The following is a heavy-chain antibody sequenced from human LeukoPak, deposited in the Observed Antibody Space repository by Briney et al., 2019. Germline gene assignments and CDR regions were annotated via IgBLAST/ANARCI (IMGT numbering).Heavy chain of an antibody. V-gene: IGHV3-30*03. CDR2: ISYDGSNK. J-gene: IGHJ3*02. CDR1: GFTFSSYG. Sequence: PGGSLRLSCAASGFTFSSYGMHWVRQAPGKGLEWVAVISYDGSNKYYADSVKGRFTISRDNSKNTLYRQMNSLRAEDTAVYYCARDRYSSGWYHAFDIWGQGTMVTVSS. D-gene: IGHD6-19*01. CDR3: ARDRYSSGWYHAFDI.